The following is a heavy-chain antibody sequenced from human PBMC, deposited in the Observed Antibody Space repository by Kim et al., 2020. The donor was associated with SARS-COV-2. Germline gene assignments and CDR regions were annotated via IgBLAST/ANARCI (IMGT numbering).Heavy chain of an antibody. V-gene: IGHV3-23*01. CDR3: ANIAWGPLRYYGSGTLRGALDY. CDR2: ISGSGGST. Sequence: GGSLRLSCAASGFTFSSYAMSWVRQAPGKGLEWVSAISGSGGSTYYADSVKGRFTISRDNSKNTLYLQMNSLRAEDTAVYYCANIAWGPLRYYGSGTLRGALDYWGQGTLVTVSS. CDR1: GFTFSSYA. D-gene: IGHD3-10*01. J-gene: IGHJ4*02.